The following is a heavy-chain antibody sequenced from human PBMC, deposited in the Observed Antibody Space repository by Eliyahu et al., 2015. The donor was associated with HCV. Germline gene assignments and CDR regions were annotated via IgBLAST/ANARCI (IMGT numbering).Heavy chain of an antibody. CDR1: GFTLSRRYY. CDR3: ARDDNWASGAFDL. Sequence: EVQVVESGGGLVQPGGSLRLSCEASGFTLSRRYYIHWVRQAPGKGLVWVAQINDDASISTYADSVRGRFTISRDNAKNTVYLQMNSLRVEDTAVYYCARDDNWASGAFDLWGQGAMVTVSS. CDR2: INDDASIS. J-gene: IGHJ3*01. V-gene: IGHV3-74*01. D-gene: IGHD1-20*01.